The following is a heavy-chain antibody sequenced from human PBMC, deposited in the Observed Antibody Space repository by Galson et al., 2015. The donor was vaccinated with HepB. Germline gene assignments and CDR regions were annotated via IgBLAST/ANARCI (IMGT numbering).Heavy chain of an antibody. CDR1: GGTFSSYA. Sequence: SVKVSCKASGGTFSSYAISWVRQAPGQGLEWMGGIIPILGTANYAQKFQGRVTITADESTSTAYMELSSLRSEDTAVYYCARDRGYSYGAFDYWGQGTLVTVSS. CDR3: ARDRGYSYGAFDY. D-gene: IGHD5-18*01. CDR2: IIPILGTA. J-gene: IGHJ4*02. V-gene: IGHV1-69*13.